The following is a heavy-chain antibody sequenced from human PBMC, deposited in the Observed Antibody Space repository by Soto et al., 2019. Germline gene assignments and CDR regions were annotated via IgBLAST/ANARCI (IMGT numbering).Heavy chain of an antibody. CDR1: GGSISSGGYY. D-gene: IGHD4-4*01. CDR2: IYYSGST. J-gene: IGHJ6*03. Sequence: SETLSLTCTVSGGSISSGGYYWSWIRQHPGKGLEWIGYIYYSGSTNYNPSLKSRVTMSVDTSKNQFSLKLSSVTAADTAVYYCARTSTLTGYYYMDVWGKGTTVTVSS. CDR3: ARTSTLTGYYYMDV. V-gene: IGHV4-61*08.